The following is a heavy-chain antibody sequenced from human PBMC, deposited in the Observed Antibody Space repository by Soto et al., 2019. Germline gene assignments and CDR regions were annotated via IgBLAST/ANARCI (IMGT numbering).Heavy chain of an antibody. J-gene: IGHJ4*02. V-gene: IGHV3-74*01. CDR3: TTAESPAEAYFFDY. Sequence: GGSLRLSCAASAFSFSTSWMHWVRQAPGEGLVWVSRINPDGRTINYADSVKGRFTVSRDDLNNIAYLQISSLNTGDSAVYFCTTAESPAEAYFFDYWGQGTLVTVSS. CDR1: AFSFSTSW. CDR2: INPDGRTI.